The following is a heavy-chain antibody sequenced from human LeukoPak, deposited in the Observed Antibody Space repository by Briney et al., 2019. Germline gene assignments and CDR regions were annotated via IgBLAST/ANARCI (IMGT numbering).Heavy chain of an antibody. Sequence: PGGSLRLSCAASGFAFSNYAMGWVRQAPGKGPEWVSVIRGSGGSTYYADSVKGRFTISRDNSKNTLYLQMNSLRAEDTAVYYCARVLYGSGRKDYYYYYMDVWGKGTTVTVSS. V-gene: IGHV3-23*01. CDR1: GFAFSNYA. D-gene: IGHD3-10*01. J-gene: IGHJ6*03. CDR3: ARVLYGSGRKDYYYYYMDV. CDR2: IRGSGGST.